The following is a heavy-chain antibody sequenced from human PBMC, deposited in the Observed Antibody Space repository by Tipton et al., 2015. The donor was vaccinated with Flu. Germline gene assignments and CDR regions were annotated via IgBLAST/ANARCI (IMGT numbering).Heavy chain of an antibody. Sequence: TLSLTCTVSGGSISSSNHYWGWIRQPPGKGLEWIGSMHYAGNTYYNPSLKSRVSISVDPSKNQFSLKLTSVTAADTAVYFCARALYSSNWYGSVWLDPWGQGTQVTISS. D-gene: IGHD6-13*01. V-gene: IGHV4-39*07. CDR2: MHYAGNT. CDR1: GGSISSSNHY. CDR3: ARALYSSNWYGSVWLDP. J-gene: IGHJ5*02.